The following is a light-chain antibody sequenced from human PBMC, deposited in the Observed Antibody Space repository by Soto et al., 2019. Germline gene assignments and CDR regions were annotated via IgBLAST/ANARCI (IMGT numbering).Light chain of an antibody. CDR2: EGT. CDR3: CSFAVGAALV. Sequence: QSALTQPASVSASPGQSITISCTGTSSNVGTYDLVSWYQHHPDKAPKLIIYEGTKRPSGISSRFSGSQSGNTASLTISVLQAEDDADYYCCSFAVGAALVFGGGTKLTVL. V-gene: IGLV2-23*01. CDR1: SSNVGTYDL. J-gene: IGLJ2*01.